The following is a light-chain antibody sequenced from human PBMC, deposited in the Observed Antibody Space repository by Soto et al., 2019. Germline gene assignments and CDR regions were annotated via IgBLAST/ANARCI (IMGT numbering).Light chain of an antibody. CDR1: QSVLYAPNNNNY. CDR2: WAS. J-gene: IGKJ1*01. V-gene: IGKV4-1*01. CDR3: HQYINAPWT. Sequence: DFVMTQSPDSLAVSLGERATINCKSSQSVLYAPNNNNYLSWYQQKPGQPPKLLIYWASTRESGFPDRFTGSGSGTDFTLTISSLQAEDVAVYYCHQYINAPWTFGQGTRVEIK.